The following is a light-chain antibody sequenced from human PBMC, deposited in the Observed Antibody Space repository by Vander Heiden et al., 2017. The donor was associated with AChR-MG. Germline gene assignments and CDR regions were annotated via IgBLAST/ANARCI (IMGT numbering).Light chain of an antibody. J-gene: IGKJ2*01. CDR1: ESLLHGSGYNY. CDR2: LGS. V-gene: IGKV2-28*01. Sequence: QFTFSLPVTPGEPASISCRSSESLLHGSGYNYLDWYLQKPGQSPQLPIYLGSNRASGVPDRFSGSGSGTEFTLKISRVAAEDVGVYYCMQALQTPVTFGQGTKLEIK. CDR3: MQALQTPVT.